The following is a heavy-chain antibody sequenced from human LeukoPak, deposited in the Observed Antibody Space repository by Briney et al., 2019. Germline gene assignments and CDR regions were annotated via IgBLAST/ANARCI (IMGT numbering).Heavy chain of an antibody. J-gene: IGHJ4*02. D-gene: IGHD2-15*01. CDR2: INHSGST. CDR1: GYSISSGYY. CDR3: ARVCSSGRCLDY. Sequence: SETLSLTCTVSGYSISSGYYRAWMRQPPGKGQEWIGSINHSGSTYYNPSLKSRVTVSVDTAKNQASLGLSSVTAADTAVYYCARVCSSGRCLDYWGQGTLVTVSS. V-gene: IGHV4-38-2*02.